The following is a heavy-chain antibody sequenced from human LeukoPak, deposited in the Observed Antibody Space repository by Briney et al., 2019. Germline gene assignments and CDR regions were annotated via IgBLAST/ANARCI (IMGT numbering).Heavy chain of an antibody. V-gene: IGHV1-24*01. CDR1: GYALTELS. CDR3: AGDVLVSGGSYYHGY. Sequence: ASVKVSCKVSGYALTELSMHWVRQAPGKGSEWMGGVDPKDGEKIYAQTFKGRVSMTDDTSTDTAYMELSGLTSEDTALYYCAGDVLVSGGSYYHGYWGQGTLVTVSS. CDR2: VDPKDGEK. J-gene: IGHJ4*02. D-gene: IGHD3-3*02.